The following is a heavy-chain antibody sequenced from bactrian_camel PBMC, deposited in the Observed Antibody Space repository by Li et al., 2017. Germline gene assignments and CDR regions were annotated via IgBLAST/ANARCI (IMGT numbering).Heavy chain of an antibody. J-gene: IGHJ4*01. CDR2: LDNDGRT. D-gene: IGHD2*01. CDR3: AAPPRLKSVGGYCYQRDY. V-gene: IGHV3S53*01. CDR1: EYDYTHHC. Sequence: HVQLVESGGGSVQAGGSLRLSCTASEYDYTHHCVGWYRQAPGEKREGVASLDNDGRTTYADSVKGRFTISQDNVKNKLYLQMNSLKTEDTAVYYCAAPPRLKSVGGYCYQRDYWGQGTQVTVS.